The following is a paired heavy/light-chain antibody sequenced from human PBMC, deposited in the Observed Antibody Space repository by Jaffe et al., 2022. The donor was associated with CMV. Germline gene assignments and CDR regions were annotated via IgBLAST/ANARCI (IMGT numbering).Light chain of an antibody. CDR1: QDISNY. CDR2: GAS. CDR3: QQLNTYLLN. J-gene: IGKJ4*01. Sequence: DIQLTQSPSFLSASVGDRVTITCRANQDISNYLAWYQQKPGKAPNLLIYGASTLQSGVPSRFSGSGSGTEFTLTISGLQPEDFATYYCQQLNTYLLNFGGGTKVEI. V-gene: IGKV1-9*01.
Heavy chain of an antibody. CDR3: ARCLAGTYCLGSAAFDI. CDR1: GYTFNTYS. CDR2: INAANGNT. D-gene: IGHD3-10*01. J-gene: IGHJ3*02. Sequence: QVQLVQSGAEVKKPGASVKVSCKASGYTFNTYSVNWVRQAPGQRLEWMGWINAANGNTKYSQKFLGRVTITRDTSARTAYMELSSLSSEDTAVYYCARCLAGTYCLGSAAFDIWGQGTVVTVS. V-gene: IGHV1-3*01.